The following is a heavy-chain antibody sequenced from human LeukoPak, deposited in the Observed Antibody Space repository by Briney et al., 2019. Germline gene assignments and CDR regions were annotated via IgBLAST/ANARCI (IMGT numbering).Heavy chain of an antibody. CDR2: INQIGST. J-gene: IGHJ4*02. CDR3: ARSRSRPLLPPLPKSQYYFDY. V-gene: IGHV4-34*01. CDR1: GGPFSDYY. Sequence: SETLSLTCAVYGGPFSDYYWSWIRQPPGKGLEWIGEINQIGSTNYNPSLKSRVTISVDTSKNQFPLKLRSVTAADTAVYYCARSRSRPLLPPLPKSQYYFDYWGQGTLVTVSS. D-gene: IGHD2-21*01.